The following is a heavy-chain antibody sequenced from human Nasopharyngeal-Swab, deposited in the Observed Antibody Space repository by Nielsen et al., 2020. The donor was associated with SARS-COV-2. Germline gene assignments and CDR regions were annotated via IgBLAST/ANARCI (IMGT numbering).Heavy chain of an antibody. CDR2: ISSSGSTI. CDR1: GFTFSSYE. Sequence: GESLKISCAASGFTFSSYEMNWARQAPGKGLEWVSYISSSGSTIYYADSVKGRFTISRDNAKNSLYLQMNSLRAEDTAVYYCARENYDYVWGTSGGMDVWGQGTTVTVSS. D-gene: IGHD3-16*01. V-gene: IGHV3-48*03. CDR3: ARENYDYVWGTSGGMDV. J-gene: IGHJ6*02.